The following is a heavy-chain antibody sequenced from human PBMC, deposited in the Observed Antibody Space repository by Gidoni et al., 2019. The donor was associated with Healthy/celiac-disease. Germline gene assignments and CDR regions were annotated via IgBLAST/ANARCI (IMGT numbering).Heavy chain of an antibody. J-gene: IGHJ4*02. V-gene: IGHV3-23*01. Sequence: EVQLLESGGGLVQPGGSLRLSCAASGFPFSSYAMSWVRQAPGKGLEWVSAISGSGGSTYYADSVKGRFTISRDNSKNTLYLQMNSLRAEDTAVYYCAKRSWDSRSPEDYWGQGTLVTVSS. D-gene: IGHD3-22*01. CDR1: GFPFSSYA. CDR2: ISGSGGST. CDR3: AKRSWDSRSPEDY.